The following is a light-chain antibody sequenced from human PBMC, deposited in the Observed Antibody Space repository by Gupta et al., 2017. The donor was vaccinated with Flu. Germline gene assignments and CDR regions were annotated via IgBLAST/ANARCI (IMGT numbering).Light chain of an antibody. CDR1: QSVSTK. V-gene: IGKV3-15*01. J-gene: IGKJ4*01. CDR2: DAS. CDR3: QQYYDWPPLT. Sequence: ERVILSCRASQSVSTKVAWYQQKPGQAPRLLIYDASTMATGIPARFTGSGSGTEFTLLISSLQSEDFALYYCQQYYDWPPLTFGGGTKVDVK.